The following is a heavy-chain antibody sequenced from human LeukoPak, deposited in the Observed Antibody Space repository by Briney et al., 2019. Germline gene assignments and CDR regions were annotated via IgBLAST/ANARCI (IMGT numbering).Heavy chain of an antibody. CDR1: GGSISSYY. V-gene: IGHV4-59*01. CDR3: ARASYDSSGYYFVY. J-gene: IGHJ4*02. Sequence: SETLSLTWSVSGGSISSYYWSWIRQPPGKGLEWIGYIYYSGSTNYNPPLKSRVTISVDTSKNQFSLKLSSVTAADTAVYYCARASYDSSGYYFVYWGQGTLVTVSS. D-gene: IGHD3-22*01. CDR2: IYYSGST.